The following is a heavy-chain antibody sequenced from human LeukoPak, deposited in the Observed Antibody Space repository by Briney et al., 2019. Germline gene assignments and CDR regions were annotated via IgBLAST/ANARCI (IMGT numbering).Heavy chain of an antibody. J-gene: IGHJ4*02. CDR1: GFTVSSNY. Sequence: GGSLRLSCAASGFTVSSNYMSWGRQAPGKGLEWVSVIYSGGSTYYADSVKGRFTISRDNSKNTLYLQMNSLRAEDTAVYYCAGDFWSGYSLIDYWGQGTLVTVSS. CDR3: AGDFWSGYSLIDY. CDR2: IYSGGST. V-gene: IGHV3-53*01. D-gene: IGHD3-3*01.